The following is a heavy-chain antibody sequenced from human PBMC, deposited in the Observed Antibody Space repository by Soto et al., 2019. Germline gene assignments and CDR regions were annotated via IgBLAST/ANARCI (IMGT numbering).Heavy chain of an antibody. CDR3: ARSGLPFDY. CDR1: GFTFSNYA. V-gene: IGHV3-64*01. J-gene: IGHJ4*02. CDR2: ISRNGGST. Sequence: EVQLVESGGGLVQPGGSLRLSCAASGFTFSNYAMHWVRQAPGKGLEYVSGISRNGGSTYYANSVKGRFTISRDNSKNTLYLQVGSLRAEDMAVYYCARSGLPFDYWVQGTLVTVSS. D-gene: IGHD2-21*02.